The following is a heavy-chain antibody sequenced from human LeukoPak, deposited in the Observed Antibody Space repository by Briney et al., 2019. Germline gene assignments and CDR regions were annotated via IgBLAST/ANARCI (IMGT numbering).Heavy chain of an antibody. Sequence: ASVKASCKASGYTFTGYYMHWVRQAPGQGLEWMGWINPNSGGTNYAQKFQGRVTMTRDTSISTAYMELSRLRSDGTAVYYCARAYYYDSSGFGFDPWGQGTLVTVSS. J-gene: IGHJ5*02. CDR3: ARAYYYDSSGFGFDP. V-gene: IGHV1-2*02. CDR1: GYTFTGYY. D-gene: IGHD3-22*01. CDR2: INPNSGGT.